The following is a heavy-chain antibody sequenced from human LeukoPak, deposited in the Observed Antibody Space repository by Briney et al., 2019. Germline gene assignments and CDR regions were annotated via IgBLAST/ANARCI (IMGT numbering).Heavy chain of an antibody. Sequence: GRSLRLSCAASGFTFDDYAMHWVRQPPGKGLEWVSHIGWNSGNIAYADSVQGRFTISRDNAKNSLYLQMNNLRAEDTAVYYCAYCSSTSCYLGNWFDPWGQGTLVTVSS. CDR3: AYCSSTSCYLGNWFDP. CDR1: GFTFDDYA. J-gene: IGHJ5*02. D-gene: IGHD2-2*01. V-gene: IGHV3-9*01. CDR2: IGWNSGNI.